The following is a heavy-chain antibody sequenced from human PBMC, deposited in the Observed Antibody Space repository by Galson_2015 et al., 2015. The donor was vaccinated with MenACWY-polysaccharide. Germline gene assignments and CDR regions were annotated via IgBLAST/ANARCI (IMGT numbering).Heavy chain of an antibody. J-gene: IGHJ3*02. D-gene: IGHD3-22*01. Sequence: SLRLSCAASGFNFGDYGMIWIRQAPGKGLEWISLIRSKAYGGTPESAASVKGRFTMSRDDSKRIAYLQMNSLNTEDTAVYYCTGFSAYFQDSSGSFDAFDIWGQGTMVTVSS. V-gene: IGHV3-49*03. CDR1: GFNFGDYG. CDR2: IRSKAYGGTP. CDR3: TGFSAYFQDSSGSFDAFDI.